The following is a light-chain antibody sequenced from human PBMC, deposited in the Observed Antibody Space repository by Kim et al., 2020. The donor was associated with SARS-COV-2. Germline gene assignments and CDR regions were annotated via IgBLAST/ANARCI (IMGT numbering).Light chain of an antibody. Sequence: SPGERPTLSCAASQSVRSSYLAWYQQKPGQAPRLLIYGASSRAIGIPDRFSGSGSETDFTLPISRLEPEDFAVYYCQQYGTSPRTFGLGTKVEIK. V-gene: IGKV3-20*01. CDR1: QSVRSSY. CDR3: QQYGTSPRT. J-gene: IGKJ1*01. CDR2: GAS.